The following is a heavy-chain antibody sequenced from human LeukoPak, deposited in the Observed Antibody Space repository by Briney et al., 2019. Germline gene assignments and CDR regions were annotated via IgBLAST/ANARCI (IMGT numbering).Heavy chain of an antibody. CDR3: ASEWRPVVPGYFDL. CDR2: MYYSGST. D-gene: IGHD4-23*01. Sequence: SETLSLTCTVDCGSISSTCYGSGWLRQPPGKGLEWIGGMYYSGSTYYNPSLKSRVTISIDTTQNHFSLRLGSVTAADAAAYDCASEWRPVVPGYFDLWGRGTLVTVSS. V-gene: IGHV4-39*07. J-gene: IGHJ2*01. CDR1: CGSISSTCYG.